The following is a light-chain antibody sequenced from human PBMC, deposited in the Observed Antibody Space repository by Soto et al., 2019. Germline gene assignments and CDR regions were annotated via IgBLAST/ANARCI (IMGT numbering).Light chain of an antibody. CDR2: GVS. Sequence: QSALTQPACGSGSPGQSITISCSGTRSDIGSYNYVAWYQQFPGKTPKILIYGVSNRPSGVSSRFSGSKSGNTASLTISGLQAEDEADYYCISYTGSSTSYVFGSGTKV. V-gene: IGLV2-14*01. CDR3: ISYTGSSTSYV. J-gene: IGLJ1*01. CDR1: RSDIGSYNY.